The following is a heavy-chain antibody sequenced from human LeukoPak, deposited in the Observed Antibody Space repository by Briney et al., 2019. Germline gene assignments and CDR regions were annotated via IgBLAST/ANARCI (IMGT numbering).Heavy chain of an antibody. Sequence: ATVKVSCKTSGYTFTNYYIHWVRQAPGQGLEWMGIINPSGGRPGYAQKFLGRLSMTRDTSPTTVYMELSSLRSEDTAVYYCATPHYYNTSGYYPGGYWGQGTLVTVAS. CDR1: GYTFTNYY. CDR2: INPSGGRP. CDR3: ATPHYYNTSGYYPGGY. V-gene: IGHV1-46*01. D-gene: IGHD3-22*01. J-gene: IGHJ4*02.